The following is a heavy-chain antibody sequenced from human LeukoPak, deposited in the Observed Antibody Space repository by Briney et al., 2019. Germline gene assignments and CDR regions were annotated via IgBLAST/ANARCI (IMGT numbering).Heavy chain of an antibody. Sequence: ASVKVSCKVSGYTLTELSMHWVRQAPGKGLEWMGGFDPEDGETIYAQQFQGRVTMTEDASTDTAYMELSSLRSEDTAVYYCATTIIAAAGWFLSYWGQGTLVTVSS. CDR2: FDPEDGET. CDR3: ATTIIAAAGWFLSY. V-gene: IGHV1-24*01. D-gene: IGHD6-13*01. J-gene: IGHJ4*02. CDR1: GYTLTELS.